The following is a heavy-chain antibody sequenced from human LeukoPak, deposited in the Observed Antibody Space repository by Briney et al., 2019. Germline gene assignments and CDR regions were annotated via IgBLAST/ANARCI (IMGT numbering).Heavy chain of an antibody. Sequence: GGSLRLSCAASGFTFSSYAMSWVRQAPGKGLEWVSGISGSGGSTYYADSVKGRFTISRDNSKNTLYLQMNSLRAEDTAVYYCASDVLRYFDWSFDYWGQGTLVTVSS. V-gene: IGHV3-23*01. CDR1: GFTFSSYA. J-gene: IGHJ4*02. CDR2: ISGSGGST. D-gene: IGHD3-9*01. CDR3: ASDVLRYFDWSFDY.